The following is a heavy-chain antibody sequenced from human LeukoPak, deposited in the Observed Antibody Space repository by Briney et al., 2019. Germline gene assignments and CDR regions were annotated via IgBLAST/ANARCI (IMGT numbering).Heavy chain of an antibody. CDR1: GFTFSDYY. V-gene: IGHV3-11*01. J-gene: IGHJ4*02. D-gene: IGHD5-18*01. CDR2: ISGDSDTI. CDR3: ARDSNTAMIILDH. Sequence: GGSLRLSCVASGFTFSDYYMNWVRQTPEKGLEWIAHISGDSDTIYYTDSVKGRFTISRDNARNSLFLQMDSLRAEDTPVYYCARDSNTAMIILDHWGQGTPVTVSS.